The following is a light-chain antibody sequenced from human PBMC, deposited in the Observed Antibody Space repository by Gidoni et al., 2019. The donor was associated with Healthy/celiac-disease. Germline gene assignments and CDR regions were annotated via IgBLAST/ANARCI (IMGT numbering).Light chain of an antibody. CDR2: DAS. CDR3: QQRSNWPPEVT. V-gene: IGKV3-11*01. J-gene: IGKJ4*01. CDR1: QSVSSY. Sequence: EIVLTQSPAILSLSPGERATLSCRASQSVSSYLAWYQQKPGQAPRLLIYDASNRATGIPARFSGSGSGTDFTLTISSLEPEDFAVYYCQQRSNWPPEVTFGGGTKVEIK.